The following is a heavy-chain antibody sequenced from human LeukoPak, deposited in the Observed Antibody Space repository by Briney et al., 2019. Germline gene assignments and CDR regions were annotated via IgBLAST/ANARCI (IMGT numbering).Heavy chain of an antibody. CDR2: IYTTGSA. J-gene: IGHJ5*02. CDR3: ARVGVWGYSS. V-gene: IGHV4-61*02. Sequence: PSQTLSLTCTVSGGSISSGSYYWSWIRQPAGKGLEWIGRIYTTGSAHYNPSLKSRVTISIDTSENQFSLKLSSVTAADTAVYYCARVGVWGYSSWGQGTLVTVSS. CDR1: GGSISSGSYY. D-gene: IGHD4-23*01.